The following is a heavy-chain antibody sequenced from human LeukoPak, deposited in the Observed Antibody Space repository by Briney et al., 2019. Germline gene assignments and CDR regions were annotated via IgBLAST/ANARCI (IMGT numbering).Heavy chain of an antibody. V-gene: IGHV1-18*01. D-gene: IGHD3-22*01. J-gene: IGHJ4*02. CDR1: GYTFTSYG. CDR2: ISAYNGNT. Sequence: GASVKVSCKASGYTFTSYGISWVRQAPGQGLEWMGWISAYNGNTNYAQKLQGRVTMTTDTSTSTAYMELRSLRSDDTAVYYCARDKNYYDSSPVAKWDQGTLVTVSS. CDR3: ARDKNYYDSSPVAK.